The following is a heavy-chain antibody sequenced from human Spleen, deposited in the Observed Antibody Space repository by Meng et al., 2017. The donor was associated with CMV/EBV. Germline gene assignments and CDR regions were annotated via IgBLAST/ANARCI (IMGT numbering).Heavy chain of an antibody. CDR1: GYTFTSYY. Sequence: ASVKVSCKASGYTFTSYYMHWVRQAPGQVLEWMGIINPSGGSTNYAQKFQGRVTMTRDTSTSTVYMELSSLRSEDTAVYYCARDSEVFWSGYSGSQDSWGQGTLVTVSS. CDR2: INPSGGST. V-gene: IGHV1-46*01. D-gene: IGHD3-3*01. J-gene: IGHJ4*02. CDR3: ARDSEVFWSGYSGSQDS.